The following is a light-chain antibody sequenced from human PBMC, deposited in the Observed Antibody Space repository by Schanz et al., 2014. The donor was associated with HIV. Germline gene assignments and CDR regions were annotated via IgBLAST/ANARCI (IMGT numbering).Light chain of an antibody. CDR3: QQRSKLLT. J-gene: IGKJ4*01. CDR2: DAS. CDR1: QSVSSN. Sequence: EIVMTQSPATLSVSPGERATLSCRASQSVSSNLAWYQQKPGQAPRLLIYDASSRATGIPDRFSGRGSGTDFTLTISRLESEDFAVYHCQQRSKLLTFGGGTRVEIK. V-gene: IGKV3D-20*02.